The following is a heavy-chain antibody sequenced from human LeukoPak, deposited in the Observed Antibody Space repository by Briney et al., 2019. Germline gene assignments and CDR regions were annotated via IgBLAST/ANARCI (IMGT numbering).Heavy chain of an antibody. V-gene: IGHV3-23*01. D-gene: IGHD1-1*01. J-gene: IGHJ4*02. CDR1: GFTFSSYA. CDR3: ARENRNDGCDY. CDR2: ISGSGGST. Sequence: GGYLRLSCAASGFTFSSYAMSWVRQAPGKGLEWVSAISGSGGSTYYADSVKGRYTISRDNSKNTLYLQMNSLRDEDTAVYYCARENRNDGCDYWGQGTLVTVSS.